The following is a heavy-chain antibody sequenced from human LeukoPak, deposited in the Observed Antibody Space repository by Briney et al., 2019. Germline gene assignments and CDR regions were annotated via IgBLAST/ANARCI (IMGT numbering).Heavy chain of an antibody. Sequence: GASVKVSCKAFGYTFVGYYMHWVRQAPGQGLEWLGWMNPNSGGTNYAQKFQGRVTMTRDTSVSTAYMELSGLRSDDTAVYYCAIRDCSGGTCDFDYWGQGTLVIVSS. CDR3: AIRDCSGGTCDFDY. CDR2: MNPNSGGT. J-gene: IGHJ4*02. V-gene: IGHV1-2*02. D-gene: IGHD2-15*01. CDR1: GYTFVGYY.